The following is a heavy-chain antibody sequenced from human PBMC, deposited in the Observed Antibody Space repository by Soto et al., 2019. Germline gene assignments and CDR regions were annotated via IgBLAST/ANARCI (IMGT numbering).Heavy chain of an antibody. V-gene: IGHV1-18*01. CDR1: GYDFNNYG. CDR3: ARASATSLRWPHDDY. Sequence: VLLVQSGAEVKKPGASVKVSCKASGYDFNNYGFTWLRQSPRRGLEWLGWITAYNGNRNYAQKFQGRITMTTDASTNTGYLELTSLTSDDTAVYYGARASATSLRWPHDDYWGQGTLVPVSS. CDR2: ITAYNGNR. D-gene: IGHD2-21*01. J-gene: IGHJ4*02.